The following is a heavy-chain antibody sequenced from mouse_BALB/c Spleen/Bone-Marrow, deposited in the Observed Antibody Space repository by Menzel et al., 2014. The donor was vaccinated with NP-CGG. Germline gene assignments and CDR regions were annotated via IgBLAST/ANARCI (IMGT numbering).Heavy chain of an antibody. V-gene: IGHV14-3*02. Sequence: VTLKESGAELVKPGASVKLSCTASGFNVKDTYMQWVKQRPEQGLEWIGRIDPANGNTQYDPTFQGKATITTDTSSNTAYLQLSSLTSEDTAVYYCTRDGHYYGSGALDYWSQGTSVTVSP. D-gene: IGHD1-2*01. CDR2: IDPANGNT. CDR3: TRDGHYYGSGALDY. CDR1: GFNVKDTY. J-gene: IGHJ4*01.